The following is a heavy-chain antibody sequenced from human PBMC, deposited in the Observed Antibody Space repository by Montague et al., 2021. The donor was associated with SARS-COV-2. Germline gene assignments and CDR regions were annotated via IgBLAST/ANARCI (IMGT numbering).Heavy chain of an antibody. V-gene: IGHV4-34*01. CDR1: GGSFSGYC. CDR2: INHSGST. J-gene: IGHJ6*02. Sequence: SETLSLTCAVYGGSFSGYCWSWIRQPPGKGLEWIGEINHSGSTNYNPSLKSRVTISVDTSKSQFSLKLSSVTAADTAVYYCARGRTGTTFYYYYYYGMDVWGQGTTVTVSS. D-gene: IGHD1-7*01. CDR3: ARGRTGTTFYYYYYYGMDV.